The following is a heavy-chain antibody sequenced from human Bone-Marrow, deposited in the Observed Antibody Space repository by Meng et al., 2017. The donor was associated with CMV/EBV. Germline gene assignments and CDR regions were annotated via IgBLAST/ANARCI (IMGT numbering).Heavy chain of an antibody. CDR2: IRSSGSTI. CDR3: ARHQGAPGFDF. Sequence: GESLKISCAASGFTFSDYYMSWIRQAPGKGLEWISYIRSSGSTIYYAESVKCRFTISRDNAKNSLYLQMDSLRAEDTAVYYCARHQGAPGFDFWGQGTLVTVSS. J-gene: IGHJ4*02. CDR1: GFTFSDYY. V-gene: IGHV3-11*04. D-gene: IGHD2-2*01.